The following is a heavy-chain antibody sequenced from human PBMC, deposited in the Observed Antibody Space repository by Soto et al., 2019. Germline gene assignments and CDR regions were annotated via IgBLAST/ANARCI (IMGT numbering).Heavy chain of an antibody. J-gene: IGHJ4*02. CDR2: ISDSGSS. CDR3: ARTTFYDIFTAYYSLFGY. V-gene: IGHV4-31*03. Sequence: QVQLQESGPGLVKPSQTLTLTCTVSGGSISSGSFYWSWIRQHPGKGLEWIGHISDSGSSYYNPSLESRVTISVDTSKHQFSLKLSAVTAADTAVYFCARTTFYDIFTAYYSLFGYWGQGTLVTVSS. D-gene: IGHD3-9*01. CDR1: GGSISSGSFY.